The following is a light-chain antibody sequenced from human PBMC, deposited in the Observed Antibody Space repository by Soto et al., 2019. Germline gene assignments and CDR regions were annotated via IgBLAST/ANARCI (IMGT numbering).Light chain of an antibody. Sequence: DIQLTQSPSFLSPSIGESVTITCRASQVISTSLAWYQVKPGKAPKLLIYAASTLESGVPSRFSATVSGTEFSLTITSLEPEDFAVYYCQQYGNSPTFGQGTKVEVK. J-gene: IGKJ1*01. V-gene: IGKV1-9*01. CDR1: QVISTS. CDR3: QQYGNSPT. CDR2: AAS.